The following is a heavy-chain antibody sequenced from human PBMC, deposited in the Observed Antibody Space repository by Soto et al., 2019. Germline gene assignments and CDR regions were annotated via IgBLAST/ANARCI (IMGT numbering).Heavy chain of an antibody. CDR2: ISAYNGNT. CDR1: GYTFTSYG. V-gene: IGHV1-18*01. D-gene: IGHD6-19*01. J-gene: IGHJ4*02. Sequence: ASVKVSCKASGYTFTSYGISWVRQAPGQGLEWMGWISAYNGNTNYAQKLQGRVTMTTDTSTSTAYMELRSLGSDDTAVYYCARDRGWIRRAVAGNLFDYWGQGTLVTVSS. CDR3: ARDRGWIRRAVAGNLFDY.